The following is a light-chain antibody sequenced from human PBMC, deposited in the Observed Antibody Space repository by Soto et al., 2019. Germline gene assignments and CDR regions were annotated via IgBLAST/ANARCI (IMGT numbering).Light chain of an antibody. CDR3: QQYGGSPWT. CDR1: QSVPKNY. CDR2: AAS. Sequence: EIVLTQSPGTLSLSPGERATLSCRASQSVPKNYLAWYQQKPGQTPRLVIFAASSRATGIPDRFSGSGSGTDITLTISRLEPEDFAVYYCQQYGGSPWTFGQGTKVEI. V-gene: IGKV3-20*01. J-gene: IGKJ1*01.